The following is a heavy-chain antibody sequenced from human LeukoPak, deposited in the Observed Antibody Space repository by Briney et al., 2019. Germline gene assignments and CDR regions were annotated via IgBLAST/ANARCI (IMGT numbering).Heavy chain of an antibody. Sequence: PSETLSFTCTVSGGSISNYYWSWIRQSPEKGLEWIGYIHDSGSTNYNPSLKSRVTISVDTSKNQFSLKLSSVTAADTAVYYCARLDAAAGRYLQFFYWGQGTLVTVSS. D-gene: IGHD5-24*01. CDR2: IHDSGST. CDR3: ARLDAAAGRYLQFFY. CDR1: GGSISNYY. J-gene: IGHJ4*02. V-gene: IGHV4-59*08.